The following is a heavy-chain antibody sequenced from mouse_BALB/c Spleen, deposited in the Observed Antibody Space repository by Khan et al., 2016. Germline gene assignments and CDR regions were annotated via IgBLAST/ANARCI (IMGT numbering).Heavy chain of an antibody. J-gene: IGHJ3*01. V-gene: IGHV14-4*02. CDR3: ALYAYICAWFAY. CDR1: GFNIKDFY. CDR2: IDPENGDS. Sequence: VQLQQSGAEVVRSGASVKLSCTASGFNIKDFYIYWVKQRPEQGLEWIGWIDPENGDSAYDPKFKGKATMTADTSFNTAYLQLSSMTSEDTAVYYCALYAYICAWFAYWGDGTLATVSA. D-gene: IGHD1-3*01.